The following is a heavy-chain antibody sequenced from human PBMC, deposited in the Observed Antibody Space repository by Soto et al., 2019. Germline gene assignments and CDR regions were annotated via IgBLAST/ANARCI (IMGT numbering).Heavy chain of an antibody. V-gene: IGHV1-18*01. CDR2: ISAYNGNT. Sequence: QVQLVQSGAEVKKPGASVKVSCKASGYTFIRNGISWVRQAPGQGLEWMGWISAYNGNTEYAQKFQGRVTMTTDTSPSTAYRELRNLRSDDTAVYYCARDSATLVPGVWGQGTTVTVSS. CDR3: ARDSATLVPGV. J-gene: IGHJ6*02. CDR1: GYTFIRNG. D-gene: IGHD3-10*01.